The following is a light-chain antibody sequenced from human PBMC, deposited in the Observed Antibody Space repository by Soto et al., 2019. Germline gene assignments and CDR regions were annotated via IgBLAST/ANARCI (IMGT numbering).Light chain of an antibody. CDR3: QQYNNWPRGT. Sequence: IVLTQSPGTLSLSPGERVTLSCRAIQSVSSSFLAWYQQKPGQAPRLLIYGASSRATGIPDRFSGSGSGTDFTLTISRLEPEDFAVYYCQQYNNWPRGTFGQGTKVDIK. CDR2: GAS. CDR1: QSVSSSF. J-gene: IGKJ1*01. V-gene: IGKV3-20*01.